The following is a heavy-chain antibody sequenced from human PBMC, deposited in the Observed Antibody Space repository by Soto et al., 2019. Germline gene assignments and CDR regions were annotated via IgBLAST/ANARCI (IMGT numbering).Heavy chain of an antibody. J-gene: IGHJ6*03. V-gene: IGHV4-39*01. D-gene: IGHD2-2*01. CDR1: GGSISSSSYY. CDR3: ARRLYDGVPAAPRRYYYYMDV. Sequence: QLQLQESGPGLVKPSETLSLACTVSGGSISSSSYYWGWIRQPPGKGLEWIGSIYYSGSTYYNPSLKSRVTISVDTSKNQFSLKLSSVTAADTAVYYCARRLYDGVPAAPRRYYYYMDVWGKGTTVTVSS. CDR2: IYYSGST.